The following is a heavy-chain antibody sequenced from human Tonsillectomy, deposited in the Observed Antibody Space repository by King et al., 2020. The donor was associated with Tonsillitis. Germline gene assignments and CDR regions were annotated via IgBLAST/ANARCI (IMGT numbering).Heavy chain of an antibody. CDR1: GDTFNRYY. Sequence: VQLVQSGVEVRKPGSSVKVSCKTSGDTFNRYYVNWVRQAPGQGLEWMGGILPVSGTPNYAQKFQGRVTITADESTSVAYMDLNSLRSEDTAVYYCAREDDLGTGYFEYWGQGTLVIVSS. CDR2: ILPVSGTP. D-gene: IGHD1-1*01. CDR3: AREDDLGTGYFEY. J-gene: IGHJ4*02. V-gene: IGHV1-69*01.